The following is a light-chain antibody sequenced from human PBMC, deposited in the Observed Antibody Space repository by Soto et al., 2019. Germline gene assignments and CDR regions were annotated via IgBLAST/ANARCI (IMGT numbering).Light chain of an antibody. J-gene: IGKJ2*01. CDR1: RSVLYSSNTKNY. V-gene: IGKV4-1*01. CDR2: WAS. CDR3: QQYYSTPYT. Sequence: DIVMTQSPDSLAVSLGERATIKCKSSRSVLYSSNTKNYLAWYQHKPGQPPKLLFYWASARESGVPDRFSGGGSGTDFTLTINSLQAEDVAVYYCQQYYSTPYTFGQGTKLEI.